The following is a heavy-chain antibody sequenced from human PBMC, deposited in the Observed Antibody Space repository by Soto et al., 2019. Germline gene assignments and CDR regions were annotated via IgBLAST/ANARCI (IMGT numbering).Heavy chain of an antibody. D-gene: IGHD2-15*01. CDR2: INHSGST. CDR1: GGSFSGYY. Sequence: SETLSLTCAVYGGSFSGYYWSWIRQPPGKGLEWIGEINHSGSTNYNPSLKSRVTISVDTSKNQFSLKLSSVTAADTAVYYCARARLLLFYYYYYMDVWGKGTTVTVSS. CDR3: ARARLLLFYYYYYMDV. J-gene: IGHJ6*03. V-gene: IGHV4-34*01.